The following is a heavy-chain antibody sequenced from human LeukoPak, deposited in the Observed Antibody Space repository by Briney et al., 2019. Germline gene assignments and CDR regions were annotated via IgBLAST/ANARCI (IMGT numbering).Heavy chain of an antibody. CDR2: IYYSGST. Sequence: PSETLSLTCTVSGGSISSYYWGWIRQPPGKGLEWIGSIYYSGSTYYNPSLKSRVTISVDTSKNQFSLKLSSVTAADTAVYSCARGSVRGEFDPWGQGTLVTVSS. CDR3: ARGSVRGEFDP. CDR1: GGSISSYY. J-gene: IGHJ5*02. D-gene: IGHD3-10*01. V-gene: IGHV4-39*07.